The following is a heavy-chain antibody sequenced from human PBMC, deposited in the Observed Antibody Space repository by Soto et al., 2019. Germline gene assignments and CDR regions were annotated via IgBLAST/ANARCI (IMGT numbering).Heavy chain of an antibody. CDR3: AREYCSGGSCYSNWFDP. J-gene: IGHJ5*02. V-gene: IGHV4-31*03. Sequence: SETLSLTCTVSGGSISSGGYYWSWIRQHPGKGLEWIGYIYYSGSTYYNPSLKSRVTISVDTSKNQFSLKLSSVTAADTAVYYCAREYCSGGSCYSNWFDPWGQGTLVTVSS. CDR2: IYYSGST. CDR1: GGSISSGGYY. D-gene: IGHD2-15*01.